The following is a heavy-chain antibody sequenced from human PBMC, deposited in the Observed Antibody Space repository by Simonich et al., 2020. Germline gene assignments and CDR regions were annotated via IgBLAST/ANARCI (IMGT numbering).Heavy chain of an antibody. V-gene: IGHV3-7*01. CDR1: GFTFISYW. J-gene: IGHJ6*03. Sequence: EVQLVESGGGLVQPGGSLRLSCAASGFTFISYWMVWVRQGPGKGLEWVANIKQDGREKYYVDSVKGRFTISRENAKNSLYLQRNSLRAEDTAVYYCARDGLGTAYYYYMDVWGKGTTVTVSS. CDR3: ARDGLGTAYYYYMDV. D-gene: IGHD7-27*01. CDR2: IKQDGREK.